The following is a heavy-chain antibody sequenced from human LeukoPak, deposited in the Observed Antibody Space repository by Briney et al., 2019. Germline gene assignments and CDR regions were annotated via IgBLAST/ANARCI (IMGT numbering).Heavy chain of an antibody. J-gene: IGHJ3*02. CDR2: ISYDGSNK. Sequence: QPGRSLRLSCAASGFTFSSYAMHWVRQAPGKGLEWVAVISYDGSNKYYADSVKGRFTISRGNSKNTLYLQMNSLRAEDTAVYYCARDPTAGIAAAGPRGAPPHDAFDIWGQGTMVTVSS. V-gene: IGHV3-30-3*01. CDR1: GFTFSSYA. D-gene: IGHD6-13*01. CDR3: ARDPTAGIAAAGPRGAPPHDAFDI.